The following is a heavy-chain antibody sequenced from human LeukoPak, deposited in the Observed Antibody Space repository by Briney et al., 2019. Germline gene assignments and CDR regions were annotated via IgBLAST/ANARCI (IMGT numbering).Heavy chain of an antibody. CDR2: VYYSGSS. D-gene: IGHD3-9*01. V-gene: IGHV4-39*07. J-gene: IGHJ6*02. Sequence: PSETLSLTCTVSGDSITSNSFYWGWIRQPPGKGLEWIGGVYYSGSSYSNPSLKSRVTISVDTPKNQFSLKLSSVTAADTAVYYCARQKDDILTGPSINGMDVWGQGTTVTVSS. CDR1: GDSITSNSFY. CDR3: ARQKDDILTGPSINGMDV.